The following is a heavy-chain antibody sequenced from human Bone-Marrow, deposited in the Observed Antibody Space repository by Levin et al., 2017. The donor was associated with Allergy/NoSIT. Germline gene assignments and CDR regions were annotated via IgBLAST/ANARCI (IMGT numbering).Heavy chain of an antibody. D-gene: IGHD5-24*01. CDR2: INTDGSTT. V-gene: IGHV3-74*01. J-gene: IGHJ4*02. Sequence: GGSLRLSCAVSGFTFSAYWMHWVRQVPGKGLVWVSRINTDGSTTDYAESVRGRFTISRDNAKNTLYLQMNSLRADDTAVYFCARDVDGRDSYWGRGSLVSVSS. CDR3: ARDVDGRDSY. CDR1: GFTFSAYW.